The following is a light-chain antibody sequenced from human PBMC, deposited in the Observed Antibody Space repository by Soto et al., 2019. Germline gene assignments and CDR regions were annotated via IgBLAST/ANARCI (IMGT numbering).Light chain of an antibody. Sequence: IQLTQSPSSLSASVGDGVTITCRASQAISRFLAWYQQNPGKAPKLLIYKASTLKSGVPSRFSGSGSGTEFTLTISSLQPDDFATYYCQHYNSYSEAFGQGTRWIS. CDR2: KAS. J-gene: IGKJ1*01. CDR3: QHYNSYSEA. CDR1: QAISRF. V-gene: IGKV1-5*03.